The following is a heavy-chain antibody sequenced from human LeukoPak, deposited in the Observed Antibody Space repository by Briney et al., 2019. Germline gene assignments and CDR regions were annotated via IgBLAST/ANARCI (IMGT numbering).Heavy chain of an antibody. CDR2: INYGGST. Sequence: SETLSLTCAVYGGSFSDPYWNWIRQSPGKGLEWIGEINYGGSTNYNPTLKSRVTISVDRSKNQFSLKLSSVTAADTAVYYCARAHYYDSSGYYGNWFDPWGQGTLVTVSS. CDR1: GGSFSDPY. V-gene: IGHV4-34*01. J-gene: IGHJ5*02. CDR3: ARAHYYDSSGYYGNWFDP. D-gene: IGHD3-22*01.